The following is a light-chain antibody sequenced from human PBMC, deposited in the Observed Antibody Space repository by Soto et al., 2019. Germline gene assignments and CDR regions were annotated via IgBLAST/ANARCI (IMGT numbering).Light chain of an antibody. Sequence: EIVMTQSPATLSVSPGERATLSCRASQSVNHNLAWYQQKPGQAPRLLFYGASFRATGVPVRFSGSGSGTDFTLTISSLQSEDFAIYYCQQSNNWPYTFGQGTKLEIK. J-gene: IGKJ2*01. V-gene: IGKV3-15*01. CDR3: QQSNNWPYT. CDR2: GAS. CDR1: QSVNHN.